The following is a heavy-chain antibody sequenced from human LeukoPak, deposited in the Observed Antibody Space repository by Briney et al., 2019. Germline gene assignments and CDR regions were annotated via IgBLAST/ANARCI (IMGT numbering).Heavy chain of an antibody. Sequence: ASVKVSCKASGYTFTSYYMHWVRQAPGQGLEWMGIINPSGGSTSYAQKFQGRVTMTRDTSTSTAYMELSSLRSEDTAVYYCARDKVVTAISASFDIWGQGTMVTVSS. CDR2: INPSGGST. J-gene: IGHJ3*02. V-gene: IGHV1-46*01. CDR1: GYTFTSYY. D-gene: IGHD2-21*02. CDR3: ARDKVVTAISASFDI.